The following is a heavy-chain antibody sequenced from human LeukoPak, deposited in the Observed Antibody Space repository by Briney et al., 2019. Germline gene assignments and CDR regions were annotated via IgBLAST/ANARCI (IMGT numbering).Heavy chain of an antibody. D-gene: IGHD1-26*01. Sequence: TGGSLRLSCVGSGFTFSSYSMNWVRQAPGKGPEWVSYISSSSSTIYYADSVKGRFTISRDNAKNSLYLQMNSLRAEDTAVYYCARDGGLLRWEPLGGFDIWGQGTMVTVSS. CDR1: GFTFSSYS. CDR3: ARDGGLLRWEPLGGFDI. CDR2: ISSSSSTI. J-gene: IGHJ3*02. V-gene: IGHV3-48*01.